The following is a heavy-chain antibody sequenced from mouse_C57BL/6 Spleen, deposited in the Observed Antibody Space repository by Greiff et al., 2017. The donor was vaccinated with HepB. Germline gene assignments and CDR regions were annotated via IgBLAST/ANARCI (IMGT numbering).Heavy chain of an antibody. CDR3: ARDRGSADYFDH. CDR2: ISSGGSYT. CDR1: GFTFSSYG. Sequence: EVKLVESGGDLVKPGGSLKLSCAASGFTFSSYGMSWVRQTPDKRLEWVATISSGGSYTYYPDSVKGRFTISRDNAKNTLYLQMSSLKSEDTAMYYCARDRGSADYFDHWGQGTTLTVSS. J-gene: IGHJ2*01. V-gene: IGHV5-6*01.